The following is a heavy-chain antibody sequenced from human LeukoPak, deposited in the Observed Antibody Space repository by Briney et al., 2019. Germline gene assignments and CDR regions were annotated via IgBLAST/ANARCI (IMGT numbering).Heavy chain of an antibody. CDR2: VYNSGST. J-gene: IGHJ4*02. CDR3: ARGHYDVLTRSYYFNY. D-gene: IGHD3-9*01. CDR1: GASIGTYY. V-gene: IGHV4-59*01. Sequence: PSETLSLTCTVSGASIGTYYWSWIRQPPGKGLEWIGYVYNSGSTNYNPSLKSRVTISVDTTKNQFSLNLNSVTAADTAIYYCARGHYDVLTRSYYFNYWGQGILVTVSS.